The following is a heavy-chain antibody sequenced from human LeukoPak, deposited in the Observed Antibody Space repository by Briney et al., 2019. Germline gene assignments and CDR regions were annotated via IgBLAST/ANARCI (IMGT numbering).Heavy chain of an antibody. Sequence: PGGSLRLSCAASGFTFSSYSMNWVRQAPGKGLEWVSYISSSSSTIYYADSVKGRFTISRDNAKNSLYLQMNSLRAEDTAVYYCARDPRRDGYNWEGYFDYWGQGTLVTVSS. V-gene: IGHV3-48*01. J-gene: IGHJ4*02. CDR1: GFTFSSYS. CDR3: ARDPRRDGYNWEGYFDY. CDR2: ISSSSSTI. D-gene: IGHD5-24*01.